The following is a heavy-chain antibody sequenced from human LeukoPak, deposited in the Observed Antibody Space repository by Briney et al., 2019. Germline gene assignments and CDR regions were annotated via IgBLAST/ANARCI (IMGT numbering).Heavy chain of an antibody. V-gene: IGHV3-21*01. Sequence: GGSLRLSCAASGFTFSSYSMNWVRQAPGKGLEWVSSISSSSSYIYYADSVKGRFTISRDNAKNSLYLQMNSLRAEDTAVYYCARSGRYDFWSGYSSYFDYWGQGTLVTASS. CDR1: GFTFSSYS. CDR3: ARSGRYDFWSGYSSYFDY. CDR2: ISSSSSYI. J-gene: IGHJ4*02. D-gene: IGHD3-3*01.